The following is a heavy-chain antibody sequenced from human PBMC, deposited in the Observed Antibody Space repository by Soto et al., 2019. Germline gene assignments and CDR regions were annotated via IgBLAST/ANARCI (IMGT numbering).Heavy chain of an antibody. CDR3: ARDKDTVTTFYYYYYYMDV. CDR2: ISGSGGST. D-gene: IGHD4-17*01. J-gene: IGHJ6*03. Sequence: PGGSLRLSCAASGFTFSSYAMSWVRQAPGKGLEWVSAISGSGGSTYYADSVKGRFTISRDNSKNTLYLQMNSLRAEDTAVYYCARDKDTVTTFYYYYYYMDVWGKGTTVTVPS. CDR1: GFTFSSYA. V-gene: IGHV3-23*01.